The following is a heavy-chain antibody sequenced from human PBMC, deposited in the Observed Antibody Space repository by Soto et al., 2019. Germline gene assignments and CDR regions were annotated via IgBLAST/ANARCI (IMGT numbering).Heavy chain of an antibody. V-gene: IGHV3-33*01. CDR2: IWYDGSNK. CDR1: GFPVSSYC. CDR3: ARGAAYSSGFGGVDPAQSKIGFDY. J-gene: IGHJ4*02. Sequence: GVSLGLSFSASGFPVSSYCMHWVRQTPGKGLEWVSVIWYDGSNKYYADSVKRRFTISRDNSKNTLYLQMNSLRAEDTAVYYCARGAAYSSGFGGVDPAQSKIGFDYWGQGTLVNVSS. D-gene: IGHD6-19*01.